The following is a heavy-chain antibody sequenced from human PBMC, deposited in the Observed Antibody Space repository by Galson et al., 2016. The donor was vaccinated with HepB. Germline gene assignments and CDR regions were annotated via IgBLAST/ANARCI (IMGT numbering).Heavy chain of an antibody. Sequence: SLRLSCAASGFSFSHYGMHWVRQAPGKGLEWVAVISYDDGRNKYYADSVKGRFTISRDNARNTLYLQMNSLRAEDTAVYYCAKDSVGAAGFYFDNWGQGAPVTVSS. CDR2: ISYDDGRNK. D-gene: IGHD6-13*01. J-gene: IGHJ4*02. CDR1: GFSFSHYG. CDR3: AKDSVGAAGFYFDN. V-gene: IGHV3-30*18.